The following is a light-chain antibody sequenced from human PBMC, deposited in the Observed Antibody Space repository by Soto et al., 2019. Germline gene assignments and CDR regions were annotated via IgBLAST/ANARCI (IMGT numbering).Light chain of an antibody. J-gene: IGLJ1*01. CDR3: SSYTSSSPYV. CDR2: EVS. CDR1: SSDVGGYTY. V-gene: IGLV2-14*01. Sequence: QSVLTQPASVSGSPGQSITISCTGTSSDVGGYTYVSWYQQHPGKAPKLMIYEVSNRPSGVSNRFSGSKSGNTASLTISGLQAEDEADYYCSSYTSSSPYVFGTGTKVTAL.